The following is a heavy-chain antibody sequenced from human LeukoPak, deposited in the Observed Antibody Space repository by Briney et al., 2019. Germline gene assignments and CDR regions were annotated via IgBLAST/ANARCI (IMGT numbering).Heavy chain of an antibody. CDR3: ARDTSHDIGGVRNAFDI. D-gene: IGHD3-16*01. J-gene: IGHJ3*02. CDR1: GGTFSSYA. V-gene: IGHV1-69*04. Sequence: ASVKVSCKTSGGTFSSYAISWVRQAPGQGLEWMGRIIHILGIANYAQKFQGRVTITADKATSTAYMELSSLRAEDTAVYYCARDTSHDIGGVRNAFDIWGQGTMVTVSS. CDR2: IIHILGIA.